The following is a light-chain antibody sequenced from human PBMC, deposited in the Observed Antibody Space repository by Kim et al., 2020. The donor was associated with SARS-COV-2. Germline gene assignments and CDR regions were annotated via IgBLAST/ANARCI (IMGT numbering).Light chain of an antibody. CDR2: AAS. CDR3: QKCDSTPWT. CDR1: QDISNY. Sequence: GDRVTITCRASQDISNYLDWFQLKPGKAPKLLIYAASALQPGVPSRFSGSGSGTDFTLTVTSLQPEDVATYYCQKCDSTPWTFGQGTKVDIK. V-gene: IGKV1-27*01. J-gene: IGKJ1*01.